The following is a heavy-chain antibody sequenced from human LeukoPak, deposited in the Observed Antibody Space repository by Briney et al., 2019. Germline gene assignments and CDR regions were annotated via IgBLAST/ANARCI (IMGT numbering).Heavy chain of an antibody. Sequence: GGCLRLSCIASGFTLSTSWMSWVRRAPGKGLEWVANINQDSGEKLYVDSVKGRFTISRDNAKNSLYLQMNSLTAEDTAVYYCAKSGYNRFDYWGQGTLVTVSS. CDR2: INQDSGEK. CDR1: GFTLSTSW. V-gene: IGHV3-7*01. D-gene: IGHD5-24*01. J-gene: IGHJ4*02. CDR3: AKSGYNRFDY.